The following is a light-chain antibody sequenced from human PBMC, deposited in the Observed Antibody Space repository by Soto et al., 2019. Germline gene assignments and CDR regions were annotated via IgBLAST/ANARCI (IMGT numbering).Light chain of an antibody. Sequence: QSALTQPRSVSESPGQSVTISCTGTSSNVGGYNYVSWYQQHPGKVPKLMIYDVSKWPSGVPDRFSGSKSGNTASLTISGLQAEDEADYYCCSYAGSYTLVFGGGTKLTVL. V-gene: IGLV2-11*01. J-gene: IGLJ2*01. CDR3: CSYAGSYTLV. CDR2: DVS. CDR1: SSNVGGYNY.